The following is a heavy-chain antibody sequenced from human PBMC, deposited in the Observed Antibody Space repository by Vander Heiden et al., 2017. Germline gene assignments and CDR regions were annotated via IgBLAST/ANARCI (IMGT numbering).Heavy chain of an antibody. Sequence: EVQLVESGGGLVQPGGSLRLSCAASGFTFSSYDLHWVRQATGKGLEWVSAIGTAGDTYYPGSVKGRFTISRENAKNSLYLQMNSLRAGDTAVYYCARGPLDYGDYGYYYYYGMDVWGQGTTVTVSS. CDR1: GFTFSSYD. D-gene: IGHD4-17*01. V-gene: IGHV3-13*01. CDR3: ARGPLDYGDYGYYYYYGMDV. J-gene: IGHJ6*02. CDR2: IGTAGDT.